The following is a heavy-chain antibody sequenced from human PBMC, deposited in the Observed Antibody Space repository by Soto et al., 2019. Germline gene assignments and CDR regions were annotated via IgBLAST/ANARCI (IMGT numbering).Heavy chain of an antibody. CDR3: ARQRTTVVTQAYFDH. CDR2: IYYSGRT. CDR1: GESISSSSYY. J-gene: IGHJ4*02. V-gene: IGHV4-39*01. Sequence: SETLSLTCIVSGESISSSSYYWVWVRHPPGKGLEWIGSIYYSGRTYYNPSFKSRFTISIDTSKNQFSLKLSSVTATDTAVYYCARQRTTVVTQAYFDHWGQGALVTVS. D-gene: IGHD2-21*02.